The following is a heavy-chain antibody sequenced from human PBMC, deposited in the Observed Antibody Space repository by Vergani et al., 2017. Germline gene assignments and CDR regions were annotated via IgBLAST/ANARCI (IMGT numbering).Heavy chain of an antibody. J-gene: IGHJ4*02. D-gene: IGHD1-1*01. V-gene: IGHV5-51*01. CDR3: ARHTTYTDS. CDR2: IYPADSDT. Sequence: EVELVQSGPEMRKPGESLKISCKGSESSFGNYWIGWVRQMPGKGLEWMGIIYPADSDTRYSPSVQGQVTISADKSISTSCLQWDSLKASDTALYYCARHTTYTDSWGQGTLVTVSS. CDR1: ESSFGNYW.